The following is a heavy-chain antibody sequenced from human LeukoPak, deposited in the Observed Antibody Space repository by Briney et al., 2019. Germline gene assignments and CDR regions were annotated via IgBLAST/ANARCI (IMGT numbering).Heavy chain of an antibody. CDR1: GGSISIYY. CDR2: ISYSGTA. CDR3: AREPDRRLATYYFDY. Sequence: SGTLSLTCTVSGGSISIYYWSWIRQPPGKGLEWIGYISYSGTADYNPSLKSRVTISVDMSKNQFSLKLSSVTAADTAVYYCAREPDRRLATYYFDYWGQGTLVTVSS. V-gene: IGHV4-59*12. J-gene: IGHJ4*02. D-gene: IGHD6-19*01.